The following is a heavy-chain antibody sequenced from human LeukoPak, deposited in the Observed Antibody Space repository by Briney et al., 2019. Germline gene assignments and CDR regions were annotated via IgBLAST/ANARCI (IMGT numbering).Heavy chain of an antibody. CDR3: VRVRHGDYFDY. CDR1: GFSITDHY. J-gene: IGHJ4*02. CDR2: TRNKPNGYTT. D-gene: IGHD4-17*01. V-gene: IGHV3-72*01. Sequence: GGSLRLSCAASGFSITDHYMDWVRQAPGKGLEWVGRTRNKPNGYTTDYGTSVKGRFIVSRDDSENSLYLQMNGLKTEDTAVYYCVRVRHGDYFDYWGQRTLVTVSS.